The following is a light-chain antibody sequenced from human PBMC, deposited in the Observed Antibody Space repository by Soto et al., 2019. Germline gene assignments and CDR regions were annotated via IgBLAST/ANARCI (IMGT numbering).Light chain of an antibody. J-gene: IGLJ1*01. CDR2: EVS. V-gene: IGLV2-14*01. CDR3: SSFTTTITRYA. Sequence: QSVLTQPASVSGSPGQSITISCTGTSSDVGGYNYVSWFQHHPGKAPKLIIYEVSYRPSGVSNRFSGSKSGDTASLTISGLQAEDDADYYCSSFTTTITRYAFGTGTNVTVL. CDR1: SSDVGGYNY.